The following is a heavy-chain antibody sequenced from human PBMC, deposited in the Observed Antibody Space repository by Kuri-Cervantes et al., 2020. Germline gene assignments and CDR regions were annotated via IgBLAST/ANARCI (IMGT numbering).Heavy chain of an antibody. CDR2: IKEDGSEK. Sequence: GESLKISCEVSGFTFNRHWMNWVRQAPGRGLEWVANIKEDGSEKDYVDSVKGRFTISRDNAKNSLYLQMNSLRAEDTAVYYCARDRGTIFGVVITPGMDVWGKGTTVTVSS. CDR3: ARDRGTIFGVVITPGMDV. V-gene: IGHV3-7*01. J-gene: IGHJ6*03. CDR1: GFTFNRHW. D-gene: IGHD3-3*01.